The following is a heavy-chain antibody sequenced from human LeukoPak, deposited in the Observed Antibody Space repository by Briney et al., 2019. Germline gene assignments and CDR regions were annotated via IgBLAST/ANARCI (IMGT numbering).Heavy chain of an antibody. Sequence: ASVKVSCKASGYTFTSYYMHWVRQAPGQGLEWMGWINPNSGGTNYAQKFQGRVTMIRDTSISTAYMELSRLRSDDTAVYYCASPLRRATGDAFDIWGQGTMVTVSS. CDR3: ASPLRRATGDAFDI. CDR1: GYTFTSYY. V-gene: IGHV1-2*02. J-gene: IGHJ3*02. CDR2: INPNSGGT. D-gene: IGHD5-12*01.